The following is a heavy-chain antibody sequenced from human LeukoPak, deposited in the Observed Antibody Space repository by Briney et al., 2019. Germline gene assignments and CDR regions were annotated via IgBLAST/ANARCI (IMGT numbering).Heavy chain of an antibody. CDR2: IIPILGIA. V-gene: IGHV1-69*04. J-gene: IGHJ4*02. D-gene: IGHD5-18*01. CDR1: GGTFSSYA. CDR3: ARGGVYSYGLFVSV. Sequence: SVKVSCKASGGTFSSYAISWVRQAPGQGLEWMGRIIPILGIASYAQKFQGRVTITADKSTSTAYMELSSLRSEDTAVYYCARGGVYSYGLFVSVWGQGTLVTVSS.